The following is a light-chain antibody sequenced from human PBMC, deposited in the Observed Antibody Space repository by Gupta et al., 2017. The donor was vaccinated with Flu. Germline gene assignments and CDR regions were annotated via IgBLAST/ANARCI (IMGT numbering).Light chain of an antibody. CDR1: SSDVGGYDY. CDR2: EVT. Sequence: QSALTPPASVSGSPGQSIAISCTGTSSDVGGYDYVSWYPQHPGKAPELVIFEVTRRPSGVSDRFSGSKSGNTASLTISGLLAEDEAYYYCSSYTKSNTVVVFGGGTKLTVL. CDR3: SSYTKSNTVVV. V-gene: IGLV2-14*01. J-gene: IGLJ2*01.